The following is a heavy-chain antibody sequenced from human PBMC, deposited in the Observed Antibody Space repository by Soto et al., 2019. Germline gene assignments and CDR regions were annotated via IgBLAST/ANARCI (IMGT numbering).Heavy chain of an antibody. CDR3: ASDWGKLRWCFQH. CDR1: GYTFTSYY. V-gene: IGHV1-46*01. Sequence: QVQLVQSGAEVKKPGASVKVSCKASGYTFTSYYMHWVRQAPGQGLEWMGIINPSGGSTSYAQKFQGRVTMTRDTSTSKVYMELISLRSEDTAVYYCASDWGKLRWCFQHWGQGTLVTVSS. D-gene: IGHD4-17*01. J-gene: IGHJ1*01. CDR2: INPSGGST.